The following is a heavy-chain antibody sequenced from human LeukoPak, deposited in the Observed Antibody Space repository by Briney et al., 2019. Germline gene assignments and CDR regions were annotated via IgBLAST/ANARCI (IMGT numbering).Heavy chain of an antibody. CDR3: ARDVEMATITGNWFDP. CDR1: GGSFSGYY. Sequence: SETLSLTCAVYGGSFSGYYWSWIRQPPGKGLEWIGEINHSGSTNYNPSLKSRVTISVDTSKNQFSLKLSSVTAADTAVYYCARDVEMATITGNWFDPWGQGTLVTVSS. CDR2: INHSGST. J-gene: IGHJ5*02. D-gene: IGHD5-24*01. V-gene: IGHV4-34*01.